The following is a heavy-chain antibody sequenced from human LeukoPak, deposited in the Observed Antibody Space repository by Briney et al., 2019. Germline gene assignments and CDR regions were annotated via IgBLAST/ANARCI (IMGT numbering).Heavy chain of an antibody. D-gene: IGHD3-16*01. V-gene: IGHV1-2*02. Sequence: ASVKVSCTASGYTFTGYYIHWVRQAPGQGLEWMGWINPKSGDTNFAQKFQDRVTMTRDTSITTTYMELSRLTSDDTAVYYCARNGGMPRRLDYWGQGTLVTVSS. CDR2: INPKSGDT. CDR3: ARNGGMPRRLDY. J-gene: IGHJ4*02. CDR1: GYTFTGYY.